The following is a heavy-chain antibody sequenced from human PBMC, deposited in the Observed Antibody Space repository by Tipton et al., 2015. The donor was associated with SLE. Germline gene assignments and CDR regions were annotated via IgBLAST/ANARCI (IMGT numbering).Heavy chain of an antibody. D-gene: IGHD3-16*01. J-gene: IGHJ6*03. V-gene: IGHV4-34*01. CDR2: INETGDT. CDR1: GGSLRGYS. Sequence: TLSLTCAVSGGSLRGYSWSWIRQSPGRGLEWIGDINETGDTNYNPSLKSRVTISVVTSKNQLSLEVTSVTAADSAVYFCARLGSDYYFYMDVWGKGTTVTVS. CDR3: ARLGSDYYFYMDV.